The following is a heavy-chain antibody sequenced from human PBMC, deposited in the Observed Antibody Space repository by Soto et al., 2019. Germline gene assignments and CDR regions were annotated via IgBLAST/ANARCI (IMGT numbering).Heavy chain of an antibody. J-gene: IGHJ2*01. CDR2: IYYSGST. D-gene: IGHD4-17*01. Sequence: SETLSLTCTVSGGSISSGDYYWSWIRQPPGKGLEWIGYIYYSGSTYYNPSLKSRVTISVDTSKNQFSLKLSSVTAADTAVYYCARVSVGSPRGVWFRNYGDGNYWYFDLWGRGTLVTVSS. CDR3: ARVSVGSPRGVWFRNYGDGNYWYFDL. V-gene: IGHV4-30-4*01. CDR1: GGSISSGDYY.